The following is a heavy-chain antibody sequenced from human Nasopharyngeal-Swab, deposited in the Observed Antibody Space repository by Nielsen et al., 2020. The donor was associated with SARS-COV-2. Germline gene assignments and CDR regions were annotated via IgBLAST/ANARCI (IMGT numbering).Heavy chain of an antibody. V-gene: IGHV3-30*03. D-gene: IGHD1-26*01. CDR2: ISYDGSNK. CDR1: GFTFSSYG. CDR3: AREGIVGATDLSFDY. Sequence: GESLKISCAASGFTFSSYGMHWVRQAPGKGLEWVAVISYDGSNKYYADSVKGRFTISRDNSKNTLYLQMNSLRAEDMAVYYCAREGIVGATDLSFDYWGQGTLVTVSS. J-gene: IGHJ4*02.